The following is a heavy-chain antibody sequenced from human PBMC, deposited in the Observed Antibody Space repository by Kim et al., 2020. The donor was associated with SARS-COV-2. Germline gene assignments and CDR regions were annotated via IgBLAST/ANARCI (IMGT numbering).Heavy chain of an antibody. Sequence: GGSLRLPCAASGFTFRSYGMHWVRQAPGKGLEWVAVISYDGSDKYYADSVKGRFTISRDNFKNTLYVQMNSLRAEDTAVYYCAKMAGYASGSSYNTGTAYWGQGTLVTVSS. CDR2: ISYDGSDK. CDR3: AKMAGYASGSSYNTGTAY. V-gene: IGHV3-30*18. J-gene: IGHJ4*02. D-gene: IGHD3-10*01. CDR1: GFTFRSYG.